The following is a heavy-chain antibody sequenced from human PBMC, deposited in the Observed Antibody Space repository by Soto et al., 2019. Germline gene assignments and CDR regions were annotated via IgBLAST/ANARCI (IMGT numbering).Heavy chain of an antibody. CDR2: INPSGGST. CDR1: GYTFTSYY. V-gene: IGHV1-46*01. CDR3: ARDLGAAAGSTWVIYYLYYYYGMDV. J-gene: IGHJ6*02. D-gene: IGHD6-13*01. Sequence: QVQLVQSGAEVKKPGASVKVSCKASGYTFTSYYMHWVRQAPGQGLEWMGIINPSGGSTSYAQKFQGRVTMTRDTSTSTVYMELSSLRSEDTAVYYCARDLGAAAGSTWVIYYLYYYYGMDVWGQGTTVTVSS.